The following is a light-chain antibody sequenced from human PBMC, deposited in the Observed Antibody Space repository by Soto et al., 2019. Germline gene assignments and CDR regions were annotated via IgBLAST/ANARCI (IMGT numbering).Light chain of an antibody. CDR3: CSYSTGTTLYV. CDR1: SSDVGGYNL. CDR2: DVS. Sequence: QSVLTQPASVSGSPGQSITISCTGTSSDVGGYNLVSWYQQRPGKAPKLVIFDVSNRPSGVSDRFSGSKSGNTASLTISGLQAEDEGDYFCCSYSTGTTLYVFGSGTKVTVL. V-gene: IGLV2-14*01. J-gene: IGLJ1*01.